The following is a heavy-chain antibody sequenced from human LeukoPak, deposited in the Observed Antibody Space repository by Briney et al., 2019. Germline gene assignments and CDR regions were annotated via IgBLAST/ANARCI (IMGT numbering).Heavy chain of an antibody. Sequence: ASVKVSCKASGYTFIGSYMHWVRQAPGQGLEWMGWINPNTGGTNYAQQFQGRVTMTRDTSISTAYMELSRLKSDDTAVYYSARQRVAAAGPNWFDPWGQGTLVTVSS. J-gene: IGHJ5*02. V-gene: IGHV1-2*02. CDR3: ARQRVAAAGPNWFDP. D-gene: IGHD6-13*01. CDR1: GYTFIGSY. CDR2: INPNTGGT.